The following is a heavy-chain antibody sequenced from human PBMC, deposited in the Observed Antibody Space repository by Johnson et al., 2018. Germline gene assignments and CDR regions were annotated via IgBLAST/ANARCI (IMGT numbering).Heavy chain of an antibody. Sequence: VQLLESGGGVVQPGGSLRLSCSASGFSFSNHVMHWVRQAPGKGLEWVAVTSNDEGIKYYVDSVKGRFTISRDNSKGILYLQINSLRAEDTAVYYCATGAVSGFIYRDFFQHWGQGTLVTVSS. CDR1: GFSFSNHV. CDR3: ATGAVSGFIYRDFFQH. D-gene: IGHD3-16*02. J-gene: IGHJ1*01. V-gene: IGHV3-30*03. CDR2: TSNDEGIK.